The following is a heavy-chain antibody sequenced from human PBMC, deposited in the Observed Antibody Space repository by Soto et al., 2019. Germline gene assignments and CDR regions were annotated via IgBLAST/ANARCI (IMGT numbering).Heavy chain of an antibody. CDR2: ISYDGSKE. D-gene: IGHD3-10*01. CDR3: AWKLGDSINWGNCFYNYEMDA. Sequence: QVQVVESGGGVVQPGGSLRLSCTASGFTLSKFGMHWVRQIPGKGLEWVALISYDGSKEFYAASVQGRFTISRDISTKTLLRKMNSLRVDDRGKCYCAWKLGDSINWGNCFYNYEMDAWGKGTTVTSSS. CDR1: GFTLSKFG. J-gene: IGHJ6*04. V-gene: IGHV3-30*02.